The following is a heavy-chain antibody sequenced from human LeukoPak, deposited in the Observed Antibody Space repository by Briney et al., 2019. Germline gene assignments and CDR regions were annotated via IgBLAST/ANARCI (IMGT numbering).Heavy chain of an antibody. CDR1: GFTFSSYG. D-gene: IGHD1-26*01. CDR2: IWYDGSNK. V-gene: IGHV3-33*01. J-gene: IGHJ3*02. Sequence: EGSLRLSCAASGFTFSSYGMHWVRQAPGKGLEWVAVIWYDGSNKYYADSVKGRFTISRDNSKNTLYLQMNSLRAEDTAVYYCAREIVGATDDAFDIWGQGTMVTVSS. CDR3: AREIVGATDDAFDI.